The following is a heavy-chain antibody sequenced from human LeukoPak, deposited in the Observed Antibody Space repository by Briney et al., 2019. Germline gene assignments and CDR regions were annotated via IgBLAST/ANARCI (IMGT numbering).Heavy chain of an antibody. CDR3: ARDGSYQDSYYYYGMDV. CDR2: IYSGGST. CDR1: GFTVSSNY. V-gene: IGHV3-66*01. Sequence: GGSLRLSCAASGFTVSSNYMSWVRQAPGKGLEWVSVIYSGGSTYYADSVKGRFTISRDNSKNTLYLQMNSLRAEDTAVYYCARDGSYQDSYYYYGMDVWGQGTTVTVSS. J-gene: IGHJ6*02. D-gene: IGHD5-18*01.